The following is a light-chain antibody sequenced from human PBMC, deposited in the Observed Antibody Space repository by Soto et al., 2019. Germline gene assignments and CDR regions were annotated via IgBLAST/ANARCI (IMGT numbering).Light chain of an antibody. CDR1: SSNIGSNS. CDR2: SND. J-gene: IGLJ1*01. Sequence: QSVLTQPPSASRTPGQRVTISCSGSSSNIGSNSVNWYQQLPGTAPKLLIYSNDRRPSGAPDRFSGSKSGTSASLAISRLQSEDEADYYCAAWDDSLNGYVFGTGTKVTVL. CDR3: AAWDDSLNGYV. V-gene: IGLV1-44*01.